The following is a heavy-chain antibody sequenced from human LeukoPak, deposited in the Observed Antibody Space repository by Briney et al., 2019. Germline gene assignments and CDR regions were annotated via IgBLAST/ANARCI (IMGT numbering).Heavy chain of an antibody. V-gene: IGHV3-66*01. CDR2: IYSGGST. J-gene: IGHJ4*02. CDR3: ASARGRYYIDY. D-gene: IGHD3-10*01. CDR1: GFTVSSNY. Sequence: GGSLRLSCAASGFTVSSNYMSWVRQAPGKGLEWVSVIYSGGSTYYADSVKGRFTISRDNSKNTLYLQMNSLRAEDTAVYYCASARGRYYIDYWGQGTLVTVSS.